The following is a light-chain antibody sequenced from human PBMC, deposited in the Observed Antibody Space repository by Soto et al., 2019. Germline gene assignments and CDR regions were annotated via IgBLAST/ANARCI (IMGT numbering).Light chain of an antibody. CDR1: QGISNW. CDR3: QQTNTFLPLT. J-gene: IGKJ4*01. V-gene: IGKV1-12*01. CDR2: GAS. Sequence: DIQMTQSPSSVSASVGDRVTITCRASQGISNWLAWYQQQPGKAPKLLIYGASSLQSGVPSRFSGGGSGTHFTLIIISLQPEDFATYYCQQTNTFLPLTFGGGTKVEI.